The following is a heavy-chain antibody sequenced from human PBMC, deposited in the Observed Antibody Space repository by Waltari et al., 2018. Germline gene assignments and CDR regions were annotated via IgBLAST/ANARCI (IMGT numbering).Heavy chain of an antibody. CDR1: GVTFSRSW. J-gene: IGHJ3*01. Sequence: EVQLVESGGGLVQPGGSLRLPCAASGVTFSRSWIHWVRQSPGKGLMWVSRINNDGSSTVYADSVKGRFTISRDDAKNTVSLQMNNLSAEDTALYYCARAGLLGAFDVWGQGTMVTVSS. CDR3: ARAGLLGAFDV. CDR2: INNDGSST. V-gene: IGHV3-74*03. D-gene: IGHD2-15*01.